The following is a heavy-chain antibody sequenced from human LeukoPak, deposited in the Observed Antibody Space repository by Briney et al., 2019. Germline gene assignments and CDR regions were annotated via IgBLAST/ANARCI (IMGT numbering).Heavy chain of an antibody. J-gene: IGHJ4*02. CDR2: INHSGST. D-gene: IGHD3-10*01. CDR3: AKANGRGGFDY. CDR1: GGSISSSSYY. V-gene: IGHV4-39*07. Sequence: MPSETLSLTCTVSGGSISSSSYYWSWIRQPPGKGLEWIGEINHSGSTNYNPSLKSRVTISVDTSKNQFSLKLSSVTAADTAVYYCAKANGRGGFDYWGQGTLVTVSS.